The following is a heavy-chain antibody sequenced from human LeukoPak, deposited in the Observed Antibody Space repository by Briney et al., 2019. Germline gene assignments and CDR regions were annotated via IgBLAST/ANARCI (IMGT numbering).Heavy chain of an antibody. V-gene: IGHV4-61*08. J-gene: IGHJ3*02. CDR3: ARVDFTMVRGVPLPYAFDI. CDR2: IYYSGST. D-gene: IGHD3-10*01. CDR1: GGSISSGDYY. Sequence: SETLSLTCTVSGGSISSGDYYWSWIRQPPGKGLEWIGYIYYSGSTYYNPSLKSRVTISVDTSKNQFSLKLSSVTAADTAVYYCARVDFTMVRGVPLPYAFDIWGQGTMVTVSS.